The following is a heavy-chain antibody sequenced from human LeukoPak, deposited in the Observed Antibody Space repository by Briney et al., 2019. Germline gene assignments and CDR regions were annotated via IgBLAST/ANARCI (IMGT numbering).Heavy chain of an antibody. Sequence: GGSLRLSCAASGFTFSSYWMHWVRHAPGKGLVWVSRINSDGSRTNHADSVKGRFTISRDNAKNTLYLQMNSLRAEDTAVYYCARALGSPLDYWGQGTLVIVSS. J-gene: IGHJ4*02. V-gene: IGHV3-74*01. CDR3: ARALGSPLDY. CDR1: GFTFSSYW. CDR2: INSDGSRT. D-gene: IGHD1-26*01.